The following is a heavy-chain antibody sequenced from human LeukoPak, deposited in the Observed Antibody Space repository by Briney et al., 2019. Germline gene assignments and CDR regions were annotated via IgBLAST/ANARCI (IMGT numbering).Heavy chain of an antibody. V-gene: IGHV3-23*01. J-gene: IGHJ4*02. CDR3: GPRGRGSFYDY. CDR2: ISGSGGST. CDR1: GFTFSSYA. Sequence: GGSLRLSCAASGFTFSSYAMSWVRQAPGKGLEWVSAISGSGGSTYYADSVKGRFTISRDNSKNTLFLQMNSLGGEDTAVYYCGPRGRGSFYDYWGQGTLVTVSS. D-gene: IGHD1-26*01.